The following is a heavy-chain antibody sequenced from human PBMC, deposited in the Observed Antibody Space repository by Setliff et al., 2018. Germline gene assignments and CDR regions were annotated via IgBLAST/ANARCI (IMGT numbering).Heavy chain of an antibody. CDR3: AREQWLDPPGYYYMDV. CDR2: IYIGGSA. J-gene: IGHJ6*03. V-gene: IGHV4-4*07. Sequence: SETLSLTCTVSGGSICSYYWSWIRQPAGKGLEWIGHIYIGGSANYNPSLKSRVTMSIDTSKNQFSLKLNSVTAADMAVYYCAREQWLDPPGYYYMDVWAKGTTVTVS. D-gene: IGHD6-19*01. CDR1: GGSICSYY.